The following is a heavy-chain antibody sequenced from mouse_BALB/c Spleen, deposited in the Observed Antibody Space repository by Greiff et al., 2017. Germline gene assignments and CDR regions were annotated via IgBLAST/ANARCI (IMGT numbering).Heavy chain of an antibody. J-gene: IGHJ4*01. CDR2: IWGDGST. CDR1: GFSLTNSG. D-gene: IGHD2-3*01. Sequence: VMLVESGPGLVAPSQSLSITCTVSGFSLTNSGVHWVRQSPGKGLEWLGVIWGDGSTNYNSAFKSRLSISKDNSKSQVFLKMNSLQTDDTARYYCAKPGGYYVSYAMDYWGQGTSVTVSS. CDR3: AKPGGYYVSYAMDY. V-gene: IGHV2-6-6*01.